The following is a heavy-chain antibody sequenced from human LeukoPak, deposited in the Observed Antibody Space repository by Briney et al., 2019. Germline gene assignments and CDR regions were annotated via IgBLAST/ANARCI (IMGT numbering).Heavy chain of an antibody. D-gene: IGHD4-17*01. CDR1: GFTFSSYS. V-gene: IGHV3-48*01. J-gene: IGHJ4*02. CDR2: ISSSSSTI. Sequence: GGSLRLSCAASGFTFSSYSMNWVRQAPGKGLEWVSYISSSSSTIYYADSVKGRFTISRDNSKNTLYLQMNGLRVEDTAMYYCARDSGDGDYEPLDSWGQGTLVTVSS. CDR3: ARDSGDGDYEPLDS.